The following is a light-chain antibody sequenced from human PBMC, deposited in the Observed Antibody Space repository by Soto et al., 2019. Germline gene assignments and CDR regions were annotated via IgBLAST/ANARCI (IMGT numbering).Light chain of an antibody. CDR2: KAS. CDR1: QSTTNW. V-gene: IGKV1-5*03. Sequence: DIQMTQSPSILSASVGDRVTITCWASQSTTNWLAWYQQKPGKAPKLLIYKASTLESGVPSRFSGSGSGTEFTLTISSLQPDDVATYYCHQYNSYSAWTFGQGTKVEIK. CDR3: HQYNSYSAWT. J-gene: IGKJ1*01.